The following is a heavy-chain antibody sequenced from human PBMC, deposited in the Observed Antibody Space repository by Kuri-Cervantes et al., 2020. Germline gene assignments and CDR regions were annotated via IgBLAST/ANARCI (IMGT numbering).Heavy chain of an antibody. CDR2: ISSSSSTI. V-gene: IGHV3-48*02. CDR1: GFTFSSYG. J-gene: IGHJ3*02. D-gene: IGHD6-19*01. Sequence: GESLKISCAASGFTFSSYGMNWVRQAPGKGLEWVSYISSSSSTIYYADSVKGRFTISRDNAKNSLYLQMNSLRDEDTAVYYCAREMYSSGWYDAFDIWGQGTMVTVSS. CDR3: AREMYSSGWYDAFDI.